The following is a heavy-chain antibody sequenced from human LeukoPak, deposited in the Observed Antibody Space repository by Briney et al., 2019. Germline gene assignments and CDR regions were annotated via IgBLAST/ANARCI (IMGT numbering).Heavy chain of an antibody. CDR3: ARDDGFCRGVACYGKFDY. CDR1: GYTFTGYY. V-gene: IGHV1-2*02. Sequence: ASVKVSCKASGYTFTGYYLHWVRQAPGQGLEWMGWINPNSGGTNYAQKFQGRVTMTRDTSISTAYMELSRLTSDDTAVYYCARDDGFCRGVACYGKFDYWGQGTLVTVSP. D-gene: IGHD2-15*01. J-gene: IGHJ4*02. CDR2: INPNSGGT.